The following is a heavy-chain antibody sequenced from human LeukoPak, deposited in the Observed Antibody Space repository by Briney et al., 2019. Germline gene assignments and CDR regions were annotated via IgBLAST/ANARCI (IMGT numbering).Heavy chain of an antibody. Sequence: SETLSLTCAVYGGSFSGYYWSWIRQPPGKGLEWIGEINHSGSTNYNPSLKSRVTISEDTSKNQFSLKLSSVTAADTAVYYCARLTYSWAWAFDIWGQGTMVTVSS. D-gene: IGHD2-15*01. V-gene: IGHV4-34*01. CDR2: INHSGST. CDR1: GGSFSGYY. J-gene: IGHJ3*02. CDR3: ARLTYSWAWAFDI.